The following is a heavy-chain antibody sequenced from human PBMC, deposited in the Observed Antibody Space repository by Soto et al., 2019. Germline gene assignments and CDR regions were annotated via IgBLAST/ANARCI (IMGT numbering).Heavy chain of an antibody. D-gene: IGHD3-3*01. CDR3: ARDPPFYDFWSGYWDCNFDY. V-gene: IGHV1-18*01. J-gene: IGHJ4*02. CDR1: GYTFTSYG. Sequence: ASVKVSFKASGYTFTSYGISWVRQAPGQGLEWMGWISAYNGNTNYAQKLQGRVTMTTDTSTSTAYMELRSLRSDDTAVYYCARDPPFYDFWSGYWDCNFDYWGQGTLVTVSS. CDR2: ISAYNGNT.